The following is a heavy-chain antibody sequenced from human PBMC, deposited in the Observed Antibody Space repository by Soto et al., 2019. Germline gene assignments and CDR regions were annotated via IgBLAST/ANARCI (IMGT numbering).Heavy chain of an antibody. V-gene: IGHV4-39*01. Sequence: QLQLQESGPELVKPSETLSLTCTVSGDSIISSDYLWGWIRQPPGKGLEWIGSMFYSGRTYYNPSLKSRLTISVDTSKNQFSVRLSSVTAADTAVYYCGRHKHGTDWFDPWGQGSLVTVSS. J-gene: IGHJ5*02. CDR1: GDSIISSDYL. CDR3: GRHKHGTDWFDP. CDR2: MFYSGRT. D-gene: IGHD1-26*01.